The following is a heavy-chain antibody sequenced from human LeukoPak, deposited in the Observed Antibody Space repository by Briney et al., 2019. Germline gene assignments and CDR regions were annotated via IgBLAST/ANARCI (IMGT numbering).Heavy chain of an antibody. CDR2: MSPNSGNT. Sequence: GASVKVSCKASGYTFTSYDINWVRQATGQGLEWMGWMSPNSGNTGYAQKFQGRVTITRNTSISTAYMELSSLRSEDTAVYYCARGGFDFWSGYSDYYYMDVWGKGTTVTVSS. J-gene: IGHJ6*03. CDR1: GYTFTSYD. V-gene: IGHV1-8*03. D-gene: IGHD3-3*01. CDR3: ARGGFDFWSGYSDYYYMDV.